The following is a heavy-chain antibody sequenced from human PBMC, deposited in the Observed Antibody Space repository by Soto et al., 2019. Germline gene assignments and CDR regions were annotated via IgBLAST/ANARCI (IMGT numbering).Heavy chain of an antibody. V-gene: IGHV3-23*01. CDR3: AKTCGGDCLIFRYYYGMDV. J-gene: IGHJ6*02. D-gene: IGHD2-21*02. Sequence: GGSLRLSCAASGFTFSSYAMSWVRQAPGKGLEWVSAISGSGGSTYYADSVKGRFTISRDNSKNTLYLQMNSLRAEDTAVYYCAKTCGGDCLIFRYYYGMDVWGQGTAVTVSS. CDR2: ISGSGGST. CDR1: GFTFSSYA.